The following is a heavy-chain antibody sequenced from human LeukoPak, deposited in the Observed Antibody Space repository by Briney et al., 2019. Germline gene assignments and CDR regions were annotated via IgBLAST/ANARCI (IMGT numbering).Heavy chain of an antibody. J-gene: IGHJ4*02. D-gene: IGHD3-10*01. CDR1: GYTFTSYG. Sequence: ASVKVSCKASGYTFTSYGISWVRQAPGQGLEWMGWMNPNSGNTGYAQKFQGRVTMTRNTSISTAYMELSSLRSEDTAVYYCARNRAMVRGVRKHKPLLAFYYWGQGTLVTVSS. V-gene: IGHV1-8*02. CDR3: ARNRAMVRGVRKHKPLLAFYY. CDR2: MNPNSGNT.